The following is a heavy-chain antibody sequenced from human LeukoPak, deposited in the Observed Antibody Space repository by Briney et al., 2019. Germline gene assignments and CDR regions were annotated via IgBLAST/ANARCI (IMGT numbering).Heavy chain of an antibody. CDR3: ARRGRVGAAGTWAFGL. V-gene: IGHV4-59*08. J-gene: IGHJ3*01. D-gene: IGHD6-13*01. CDR2: IYYSGST. Sequence: TSETLSLTCTVSGGSISSYYWNWIRPPPGKGPEWIGYIYYSGSTNYSPSLKSRVTMSVDTSENQFSLRLSSVTAADTAVYYCARRGRVGAAGTWAFGLWGQGTVVTVSS. CDR1: GGSISSYY.